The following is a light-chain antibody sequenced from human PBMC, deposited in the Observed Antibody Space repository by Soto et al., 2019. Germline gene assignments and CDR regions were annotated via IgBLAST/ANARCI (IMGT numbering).Light chain of an antibody. V-gene: IGKV1D-16*01. CDR3: QQYYSFTWT. Sequence: DIQMTQSPSSLSSVFGDRVTITCRASRGIGDRLAWFQQKPGKAPQFLIQAASNLQSGVPSRFSGSGSGTDFTLTISCLQYEDFATYYCQQYYSFTWTFGQGTKVDIK. J-gene: IGKJ1*01. CDR2: AAS. CDR1: RGIGDR.